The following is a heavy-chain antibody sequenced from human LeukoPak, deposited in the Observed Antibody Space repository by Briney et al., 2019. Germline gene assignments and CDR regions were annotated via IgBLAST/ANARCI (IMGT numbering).Heavy chain of an antibody. CDR3: AREDGGYSYGDYYYYYYMDV. V-gene: IGHV1-18*01. D-gene: IGHD5-18*01. Sequence: ASVKVSCKASGYTFTSYGISWVRQAPGQGLEWMGWISAYNGNTNYAQKLQGRVTMTTDTSTSTAYMELRSLRSDDTAVYYCAREDGGYSYGDYYYYYYMDVWGKGTTVTVSS. J-gene: IGHJ6*03. CDR2: ISAYNGNT. CDR1: GYTFTSYG.